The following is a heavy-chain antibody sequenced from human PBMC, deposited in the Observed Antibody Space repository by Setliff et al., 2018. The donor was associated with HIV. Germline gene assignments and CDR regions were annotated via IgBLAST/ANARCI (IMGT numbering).Heavy chain of an antibody. Sequence: VTLSLTCAVFGGSFSNYYWSWVRQPPGKGLEFIAEIDHEGTTNYNPSLKSRATISVDTSKNHLSLKLTSMTAADTGVYFCTLTHVGAQTHVGIPMIDNFWGQGTLVTVS. CDR3: TLTHVGAQTHVGIPMIDNF. J-gene: IGHJ4*02. V-gene: IGHV4-34*01. CDR2: IDHEGTT. D-gene: IGHD3-16*02. CDR1: GGSFSNYY.